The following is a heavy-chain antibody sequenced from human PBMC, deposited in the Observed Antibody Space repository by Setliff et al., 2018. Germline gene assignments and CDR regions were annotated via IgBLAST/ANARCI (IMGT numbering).Heavy chain of an antibody. CDR2: INHSGST. Sequence: SETLRLSCAASGFNFNTYTMSWVRQAPGKGLEWIGEINHSGSTNYNPSLKSRVSISVDTSKNQFSLKLSSVTAADTAVYYCARGRNVAARLLDSWGQGARVTVSS. J-gene: IGHJ4*02. CDR3: ARGRNVAARLLDS. CDR1: GFNFNTYT. D-gene: IGHD6-6*01. V-gene: IGHV4-34*01.